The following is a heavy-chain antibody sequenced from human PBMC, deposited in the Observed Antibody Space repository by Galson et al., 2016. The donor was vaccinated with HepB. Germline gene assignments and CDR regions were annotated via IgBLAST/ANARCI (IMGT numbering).Heavy chain of an antibody. D-gene: IGHD4-17*01. J-gene: IGHJ6*02. CDR2: ISGDGGST. V-gene: IGHV3-23*01. Sequence: SLRLSCAASGFTFGRYAMSWVRQAPGKGLEWVSAISGDGGSTYYAGSVQGRFTSSRDSSTNTVYLQMNSLRADDTAVYFCARDRGLLHYYYGMDVWGQGTLVTVSS. CDR1: GFTFGRYA. CDR3: ARDRGLLHYYYGMDV.